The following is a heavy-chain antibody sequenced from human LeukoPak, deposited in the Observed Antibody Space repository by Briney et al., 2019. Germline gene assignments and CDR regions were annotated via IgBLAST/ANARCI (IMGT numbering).Heavy chain of an antibody. J-gene: IGHJ4*02. D-gene: IGHD3-10*01. V-gene: IGHV3-15*05. CDR1: GFTFSTAW. CDR2: IKSQNAGGTA. Sequence: GGSLRLSCVASGFTFSTAWMAWLRQAPGKGLEWVARIKSQNAGGTADYAAPVKGRFTISRDDSKNTLFLQVNSLKIEDTAVYYCTTVTLRPVGLWGQGTLVTVSS. CDR3: TTVTLRPVGL.